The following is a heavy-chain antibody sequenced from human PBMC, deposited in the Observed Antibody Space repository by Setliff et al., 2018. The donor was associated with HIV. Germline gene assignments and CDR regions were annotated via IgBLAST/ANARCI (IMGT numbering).Heavy chain of an antibody. Sequence: PGGSLRLSCAASRFDFNNYWMCWVRQAPGKGLGWVANIGQDGSEKNYVDSVKGRFTISRDNAKNSMDLQMNSLRAEDTAIYYCARKLRPGHGVDVWGQGTTVTVSS. J-gene: IGHJ6*02. CDR2: IGQDGSEK. V-gene: IGHV3-7*01. CDR1: RFDFNNYW. CDR3: ARKLRPGHGVDV. D-gene: IGHD3-10*01.